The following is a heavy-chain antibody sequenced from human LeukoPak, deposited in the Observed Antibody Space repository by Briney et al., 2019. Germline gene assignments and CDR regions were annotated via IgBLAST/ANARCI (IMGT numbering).Heavy chain of an antibody. D-gene: IGHD3-22*01. Sequence: ASAKISSRDSGDTFSACYMNWVGHPPGRGLEWMRWINPNSGAATNAQTFQGRVAMTRDTTISTAYMVLSRLRSDATTVCYCARNSDSSGYSYDYWGQGTLVTVSS. V-gene: IGHV1-2*02. CDR3: ARNSDSSGYSYDY. CDR1: GDTFSACY. CDR2: INPNSGAA. J-gene: IGHJ4*02.